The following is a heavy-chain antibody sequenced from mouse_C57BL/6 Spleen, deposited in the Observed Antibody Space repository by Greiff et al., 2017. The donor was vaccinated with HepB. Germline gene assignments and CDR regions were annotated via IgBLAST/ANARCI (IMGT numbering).Heavy chain of an antibody. J-gene: IGHJ2*01. CDR2: INPNNGGT. CDR3: ARTSYYGSTFDY. Sequence: EVQLQQSGPELVKPGASVKMSCKASGYTFTDYNMHWVKQSHGKSLEWIGYINPNNGGTSYNQKFKGKATLTVNKSSSTADMELRSLTSEDSAVYYCARTSYYGSTFDYWGQGTTLTVSS. V-gene: IGHV1-22*01. D-gene: IGHD1-1*01. CDR1: GYTFTDYN.